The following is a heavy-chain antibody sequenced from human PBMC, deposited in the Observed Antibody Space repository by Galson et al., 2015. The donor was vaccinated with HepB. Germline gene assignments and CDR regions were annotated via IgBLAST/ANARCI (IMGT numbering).Heavy chain of an antibody. CDR3: AKVGGSGWYGLSSEY. Sequence: SLRLSCAASGFTFRTYGINWFRQAPGKGLEWVAVISSDGSKKYYADSVKGRFTISRENSNNTLDLQMNSLRLDDTAVYYCAKVGGSGWYGLSSEYWGQGTLVTVSS. CDR2: ISSDGSKK. J-gene: IGHJ4*02. V-gene: IGHV3-30*18. D-gene: IGHD6-19*01. CDR1: GFTFRTYG.